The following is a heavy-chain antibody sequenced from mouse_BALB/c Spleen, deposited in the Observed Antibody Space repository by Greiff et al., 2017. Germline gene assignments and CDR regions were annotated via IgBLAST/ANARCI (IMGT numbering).Heavy chain of an antibody. CDR1: GYTFTSYW. J-gene: IGHJ2*01. CDR3: TRLWSYYFDY. CDR2: IYPSDSYT. Sequence: QVQLQQPGAELVRPGASVKLSCKASGYTFTSYWINWVKQRPGQGLEWIGNIYPSDSYTNYNQKFKDKATLTVDKSSSTAYMQLSSPTSEDSAVYYCTRLWSYYFDYWGQGTTLTVSS. D-gene: IGHD1-1*02. V-gene: IGHV1-69*02.